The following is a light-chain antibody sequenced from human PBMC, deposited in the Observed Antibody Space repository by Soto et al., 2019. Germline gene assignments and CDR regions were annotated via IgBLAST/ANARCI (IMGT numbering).Light chain of an antibody. J-gene: IGLJ1*01. CDR1: SSNIGSNT. CDR3: ATWDDRLDGYV. Sequence: HSVLTQPPSASGTPGQRVIISCSGSSSNIGSNTVNWYQQLPGTAPKILIYSHNQRPSGVPDRFSGSQSGTSASLAINGLHSEDEADYYCATWDDRLDGYVFGTGTKVTVL. V-gene: IGLV1-44*01. CDR2: SHN.